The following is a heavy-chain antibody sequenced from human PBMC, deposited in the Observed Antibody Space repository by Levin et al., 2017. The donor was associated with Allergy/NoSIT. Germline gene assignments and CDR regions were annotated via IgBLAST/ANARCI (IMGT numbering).Heavy chain of an antibody. D-gene: IGHD2-15*01. V-gene: IGHV1-58*01. J-gene: IGHJ3*02. Sequence: SVKVSCKASGFTFTSSAVQWVRQARGQRLEWIGWIVVGSGNTNYAQKFQERVTITRDMSTSTAYMELSSLRSEDTAVYYCAAGGCSGGSCYARRFAFDIWGQGTMVTVSS. CDR3: AAGGCSGGSCYARRFAFDI. CDR2: IVVGSGNT. CDR1: GFTFTSSA.